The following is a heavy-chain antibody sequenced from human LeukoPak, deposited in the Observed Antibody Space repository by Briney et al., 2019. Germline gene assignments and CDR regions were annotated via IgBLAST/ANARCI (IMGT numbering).Heavy chain of an antibody. CDR1: GYTFTGYY. CDR2: INPNSSGT. V-gene: IGHV1-2*02. CDR3: ARGGSGSYFSWLDP. Sequence: ASVKVSCKASGYTFTGYYIHWVRQAPGQGLECMGWINPNSSGTNYAQKFQGRVTMTRGTSISTAYMELSRLRSDGTAVYYCARGGSGSYFSWLDPWGQGTLVTVSS. J-gene: IGHJ5*02. D-gene: IGHD3-10*01.